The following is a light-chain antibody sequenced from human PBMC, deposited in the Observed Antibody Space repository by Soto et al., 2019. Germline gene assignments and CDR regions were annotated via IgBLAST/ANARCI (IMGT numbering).Light chain of an antibody. CDR3: QQYGSSPPGLT. Sequence: EIVLTQSPGTLSLSPGERASLSCRASQSVSSSYLAWYQQKPGQAPRLLIYDASNRATGIPARFSGSGSGTDFTLTISSLEPEDFAVYYCQQYGSSPPGLTFGGGTKV. CDR1: QSVSSSY. CDR2: DAS. J-gene: IGKJ4*01. V-gene: IGKV3-20*01.